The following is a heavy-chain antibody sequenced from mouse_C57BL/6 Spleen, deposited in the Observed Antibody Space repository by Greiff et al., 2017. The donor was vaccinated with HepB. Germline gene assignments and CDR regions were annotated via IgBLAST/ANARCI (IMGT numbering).Heavy chain of an antibody. D-gene: IGHD1-1*01. CDR3: ARFTTVVSYAMDY. CDR2: IYPGSGST. J-gene: IGHJ4*01. Sequence: VQLQQSGAELVKPGASVKMSCKASGYTFTSYWITWVKQRPGQGLEWIGDIYPGSGSTNYNEKFKSKATLTVDTSSSTAYMQLSSLTSEDSAVYYCARFTTVVSYAMDYWGQGTSVTVSS. V-gene: IGHV1-55*01. CDR1: GYTFTSYW.